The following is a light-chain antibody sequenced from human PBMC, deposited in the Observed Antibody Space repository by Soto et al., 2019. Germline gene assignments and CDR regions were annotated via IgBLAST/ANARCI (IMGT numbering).Light chain of an antibody. J-gene: IGKJ1*01. CDR1: QSIRSS. CDR2: AAS. Sequence: DIQMTQSPSSLSASAGDRVTITCRASQSIRSSLNWYQQKPGKAPKPLIYAASSLHSGVPSRFSGSGSGTDFTLTISSLQPDDFATYYCQQSYITPPTFSQGTKVDIK. V-gene: IGKV1-39*01. CDR3: QQSYITPPT.